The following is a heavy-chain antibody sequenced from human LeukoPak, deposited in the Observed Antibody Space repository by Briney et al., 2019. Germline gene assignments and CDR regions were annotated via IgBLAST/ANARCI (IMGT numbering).Heavy chain of an antibody. CDR3: AGETSSGYLFKPASYFDY. Sequence: SETLSLTCIVSGGSISSSSYYWGWIRQPPGKGLEWIGTIYYSGNTYYNPSLKSRVTISVDTSKTQFSLKLSSVTAADTAVYYCAGETSSGYLFKPASYFDYWGQGTLVTVSS. CDR1: GGSISSSSYY. V-gene: IGHV4-39*01. J-gene: IGHJ4*02. CDR2: IYYSGNT. D-gene: IGHD3-22*01.